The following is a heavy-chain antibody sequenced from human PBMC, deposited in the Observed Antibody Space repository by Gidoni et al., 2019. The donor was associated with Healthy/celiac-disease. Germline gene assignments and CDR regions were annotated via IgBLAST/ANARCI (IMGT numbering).Heavy chain of an antibody. CDR3: ASLIAAAGQYNWFDP. J-gene: IGHJ5*02. CDR2: IIPIFGTA. D-gene: IGHD6-13*01. V-gene: IGHV1-69*01. CDR1: GGTVSSYA. Sequence: QVQLVQSGAEVKKPGSSVKGSCKASGGTVSSYAISWVRQAPGQGLEWMGGIIPIFGTANYAQKFQGRVTITADESTSTAYMELSSLRSEDTAVYYCASLIAAAGQYNWFDPWGQGTLVTVSS.